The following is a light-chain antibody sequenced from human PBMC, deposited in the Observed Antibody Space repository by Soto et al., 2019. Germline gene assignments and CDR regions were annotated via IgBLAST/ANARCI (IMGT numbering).Light chain of an antibody. CDR1: SSNIGAGYE. J-gene: IGLJ1*01. CDR2: ENN. Sequence: QSVLTQPPSVSGAPGQRVTISCTGSSSNIGAGYEAHWYQQVPGTAPKLLIYENNNRPSGVPDRFSGSKAGTSASLAITGLQDEDEAEYYCQSYDSSLSGYVFRTGTKLTVL. CDR3: QSYDSSLSGYV. V-gene: IGLV1-40*01.